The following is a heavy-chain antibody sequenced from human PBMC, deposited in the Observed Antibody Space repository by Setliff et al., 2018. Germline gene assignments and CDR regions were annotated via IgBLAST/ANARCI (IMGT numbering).Heavy chain of an antibody. CDR1: GLTFNSYA. Sequence: GGSLRLSCAASGLTFNSYAISWVRQAPRKGLVWVSRINSDGSTTTYADSVKGRFTISRDNGKNTVYLQMNSLRAEDTAMYYCVRGSAYSSGSFDCWGQGTLVTVSS. CDR2: INSDGSTT. CDR3: VRGSAYSSGSFDC. V-gene: IGHV3-74*01. J-gene: IGHJ4*02. D-gene: IGHD3-22*01.